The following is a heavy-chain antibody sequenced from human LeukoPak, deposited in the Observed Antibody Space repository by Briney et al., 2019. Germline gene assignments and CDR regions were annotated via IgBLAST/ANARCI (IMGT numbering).Heavy chain of an antibody. CDR3: AKLPTSYGDYGWDY. V-gene: IGHV3-30*18. CDR2: ISKEGNDD. D-gene: IGHD4-17*01. J-gene: IGHJ4*02. Sequence: GGSLRLPCAVSGFTFNTYGLHWVRQAPGKGLEWLAFISKEGNDDYYANSVKGRFTISRDNSKKTLYLQMNSLRDEDTAVYYCAKLPTSYGDYGWDYWGQGTLVIVSS. CDR1: GFTFNTYG.